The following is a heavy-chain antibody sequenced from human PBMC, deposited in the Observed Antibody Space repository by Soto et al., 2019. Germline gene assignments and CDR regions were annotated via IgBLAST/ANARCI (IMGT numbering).Heavy chain of an antibody. CDR2: IYYSGST. J-gene: IGHJ6*02. Sequence: SETLSLTCTVSGGSISSGGYYWSWIRQHPGKGLEWIGYIYYSGSTYYNPSLKSRVTISVDTSKNQFSLKLSSVTAADTAVYYCARVASVVVADYGMDVWGQGTTVTVSS. V-gene: IGHV4-31*03. CDR3: ARVASVVVADYGMDV. D-gene: IGHD2-15*01. CDR1: GGSISSGGYY.